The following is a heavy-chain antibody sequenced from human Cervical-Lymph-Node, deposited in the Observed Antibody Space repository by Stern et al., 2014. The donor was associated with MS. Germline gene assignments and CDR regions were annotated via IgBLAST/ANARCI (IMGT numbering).Heavy chain of an antibody. J-gene: IGHJ4*02. CDR3: AREVSGDYYGSGSFDY. D-gene: IGHD3-10*01. V-gene: IGHV3-30-3*01. Sequence: VQLVESGGGVVQPGGSLRLSCAASGFTFNSYSIHWVRQAPGKGLEWLAILSSDVSIKHYADSVKGRFSISRDTSKNTLYLHMNSLKTEDTAVYYCAREVSGDYYGSGSFDYWGQGTLVTVSS. CDR2: LSSDVSIK. CDR1: GFTFNSYS.